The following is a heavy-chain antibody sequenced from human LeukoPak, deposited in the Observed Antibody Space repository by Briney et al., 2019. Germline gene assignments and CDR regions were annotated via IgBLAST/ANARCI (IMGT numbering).Heavy chain of an antibody. CDR3: ARDRKRRYCSSTSCYKGAAFDI. D-gene: IGHD2-2*02. Sequence: SETLSLTCAVYGGSFSGYYWSWIRQPPGKGLEWIGEINHSGSTNYNPSLKSRVTISVDTSKNQFSLKLSSVTAADTAVYYCARDRKRRYCSSTSCYKGAAFDIWGQGTMVTVSS. V-gene: IGHV4-34*01. CDR1: GGSFSGYY. CDR2: INHSGST. J-gene: IGHJ3*02.